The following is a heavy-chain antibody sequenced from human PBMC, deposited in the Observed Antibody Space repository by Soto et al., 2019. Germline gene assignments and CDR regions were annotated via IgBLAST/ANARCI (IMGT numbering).Heavy chain of an antibody. CDR3: ARGPGRLWFGELNRNWFDP. D-gene: IGHD3-10*01. J-gene: IGHJ5*02. Sequence: QVQLQESGPGLVKPSQTLSLTCTVSGGSISSGGYYWSWIRQHPGKGLEWIGYIYYSGSTYYNPSLKSRVTISVDTSKNQFSLKLSSVTAADTAVYYCARGPGRLWFGELNRNWFDPWGQGTLVTVSS. CDR2: IYYSGST. V-gene: IGHV4-31*03. CDR1: GGSISSGGYY.